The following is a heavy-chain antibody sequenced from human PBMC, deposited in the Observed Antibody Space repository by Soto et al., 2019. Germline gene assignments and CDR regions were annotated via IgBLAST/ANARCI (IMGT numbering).Heavy chain of an antibody. V-gene: IGHV1-2*02. Sequence: ASVKVSCKASGYTFTGYYMHWVRQAPGQGLEWMGWINPNSGGTNYAQKFQGRVTMTRDTSISTAYMELSRLRSDDTAVYYCAATWFGELWQHFDYWGQGTLVTVSS. J-gene: IGHJ4*02. D-gene: IGHD3-10*01. CDR1: GYTFTGYY. CDR3: AATWFGELWQHFDY. CDR2: INPNSGGT.